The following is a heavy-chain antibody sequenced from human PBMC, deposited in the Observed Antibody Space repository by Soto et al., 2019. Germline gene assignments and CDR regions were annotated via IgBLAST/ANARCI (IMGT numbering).Heavy chain of an antibody. Sequence: VASVKVSCKASGYTFTSYYMHWVRQAPGQGLEWMGIINPSGGSTSYAQKFQGRVTMTRDTSTSTVYMELSSLRSEDTAVYYCARAPWDFWSQGYYFDYWGQGTLVTVSS. D-gene: IGHD3-3*01. CDR1: GYTFTSYY. CDR2: INPSGGST. J-gene: IGHJ4*02. V-gene: IGHV1-46*03. CDR3: ARAPWDFWSQGYYFDY.